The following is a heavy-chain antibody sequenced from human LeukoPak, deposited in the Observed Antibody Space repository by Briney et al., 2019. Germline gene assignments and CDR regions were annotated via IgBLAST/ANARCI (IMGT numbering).Heavy chain of an antibody. CDR1: GGSISSIY. V-gene: IGHV4-59*01. Sequence: SETLSLTCTVSGGSISSIYWSWIRQSPGKGLEWIGYIYSTGSTNYNPSLKSRVTISIDTSKNQFSLRLSSLTAADTAVYYCVRGPDAFDVWGQGTMVTVSS. J-gene: IGHJ3*01. CDR3: VRGPDAFDV. CDR2: IYSTGST.